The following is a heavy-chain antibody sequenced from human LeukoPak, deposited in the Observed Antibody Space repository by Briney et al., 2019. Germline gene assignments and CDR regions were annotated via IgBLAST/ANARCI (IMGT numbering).Heavy chain of an antibody. CDR1: GYTFTGYY. D-gene: IGHD3-10*01. J-gene: IGHJ4*02. CDR3: ASSHRLWFGELLSHNLDY. CDR2: IIPIFGTA. Sequence: GASVKVSCKASGYTFTGYYMHWVRQAPGQGLEWMRGIIPIFGTANYAQKFQGRVTITADKSTSTAYMELSSLRSEDTAVYYCASSHRLWFGELLSHNLDYWGQGTLVTVSS. V-gene: IGHV1-69*06.